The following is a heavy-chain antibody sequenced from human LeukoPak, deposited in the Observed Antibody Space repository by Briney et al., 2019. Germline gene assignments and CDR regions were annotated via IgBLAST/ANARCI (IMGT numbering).Heavy chain of an antibody. Sequence: PGGSLRLSCAASGFTFCNYVVHWVRRAPGEGLEWVGVISFDGSNEYYANSVKGRFAISRDNSKNTLYLQMNSLRAEDTAVYYCTLFNHWGQGALVTVSS. J-gene: IGHJ5*02. CDR1: GFTFCNYV. CDR3: TLFNH. V-gene: IGHV3-30*09. CDR2: ISFDGSNE.